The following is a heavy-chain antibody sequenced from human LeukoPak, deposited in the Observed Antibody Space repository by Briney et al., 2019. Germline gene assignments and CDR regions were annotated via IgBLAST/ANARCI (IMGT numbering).Heavy chain of an antibody. CDR2: ISSSSSTI. V-gene: IGHV3-48*02. D-gene: IGHD3-10*01. CDR1: GFTFSSYS. J-gene: IGHJ4*02. CDR3: ARDEPIIMVRGVLFDY. Sequence: GGSLRLSCAASGFTFSSYSMNWVRQAPGKGLEWVSYISSSSSTIYYADSVKGRFTISRDNAKNSLYLQMNSLRDEDTAVYYCARDEPIIMVRGVLFDYWGQGTLVTVSS.